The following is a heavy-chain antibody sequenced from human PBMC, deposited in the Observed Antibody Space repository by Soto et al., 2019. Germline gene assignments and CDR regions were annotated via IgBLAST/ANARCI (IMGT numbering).Heavy chain of an antibody. D-gene: IGHD3-22*01. Sequence: QVQLVQSGAEVKKPGSSVKVSCKASGDTFSSYAISWVRQAPGQGLEWMGGIIPIFGTANYAQKFQGRVTITADESTSTAYMELSSLRSEDTAVYYCARGRGFELNFDSSGYRHDAFDIWGQGTMVTVSS. V-gene: IGHV1-69*01. CDR1: GDTFSSYA. CDR2: IIPIFGTA. CDR3: ARGRGFELNFDSSGYRHDAFDI. J-gene: IGHJ3*02.